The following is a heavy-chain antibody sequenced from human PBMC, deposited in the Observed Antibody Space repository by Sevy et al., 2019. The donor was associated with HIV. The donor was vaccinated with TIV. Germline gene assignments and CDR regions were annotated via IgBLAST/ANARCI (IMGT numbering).Heavy chain of an antibody. CDR3: TRVPGDGYNSPSFDY. Sequence: GGSLRLSCAASGFTFSSYWMHWVRQAPGKGLGWVARIKNGGRSTSYADFVKGRFTISRDNAKNTLYLQMNSLRAGDMGAYYCTRVPGDGYNSPSFDYWGRGTLVTVSS. CDR1: GFTFSSYW. J-gene: IGHJ4*02. V-gene: IGHV3-74*01. D-gene: IGHD5-12*01. CDR2: IKNGGRST.